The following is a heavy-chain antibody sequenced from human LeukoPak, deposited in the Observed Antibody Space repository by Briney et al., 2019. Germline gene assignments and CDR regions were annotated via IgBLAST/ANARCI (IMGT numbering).Heavy chain of an antibody. V-gene: IGHV4-61*05. Sequence: PSETLSLTCTVSGGSISSSSYYWGWIRQPPGKGLEWIGYLYYSGSTNYNPSLKSRVTISVDTSKNQFSLKLSSVTAADTAVYYCARHLGYSSSWQQLVYWGQGTLVTVSS. CDR3: ARHLGYSSSWQQLVY. CDR2: LYYSGST. J-gene: IGHJ4*02. D-gene: IGHD6-13*01. CDR1: GGSISSSSYY.